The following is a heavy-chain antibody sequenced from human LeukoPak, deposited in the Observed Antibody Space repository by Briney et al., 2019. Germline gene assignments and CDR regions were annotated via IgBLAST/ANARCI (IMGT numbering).Heavy chain of an antibody. V-gene: IGHV3-23*01. CDR3: VREATGYSFADY. CDR1: GFTFSSYA. D-gene: IGHD1-26*01. J-gene: IGHJ4*02. Sequence: QPGRSLRLSCAASGFTFSSYAMHWVRQAPGKGLEWVSALNGDNTYYADSVKGRFTVSRDNSKNTLYLQMNSLTAEDTAVYYCVREATGYSFADYWGQGTLVSVSS. CDR2: LNGDNT.